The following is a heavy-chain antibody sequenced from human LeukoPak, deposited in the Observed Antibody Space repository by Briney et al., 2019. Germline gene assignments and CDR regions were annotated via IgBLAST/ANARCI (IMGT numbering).Heavy chain of an antibody. CDR1: GGTFSSYA. CDR2: IIPIFGTA. CDR3: ARERIDYYDSSGYYYSFDY. J-gene: IGHJ4*02. D-gene: IGHD3-22*01. V-gene: IGHV1-69*13. Sequence: SVKVSCKASGGTFSSYAISWVRQAPGQGLEWMGGIIPIFGTANYAQKFQGRVTITADESTSTAYMELSSLRSEDTAVYYCARERIDYYDSSGYYYSFDYWGQGTLVTVSS.